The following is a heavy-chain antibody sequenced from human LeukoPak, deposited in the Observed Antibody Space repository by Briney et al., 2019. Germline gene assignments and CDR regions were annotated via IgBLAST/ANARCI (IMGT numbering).Heavy chain of an antibody. CDR3: ARARSAAIGYYDFWSGYYPNFDY. CDR2: INHSGST. Sequence: SETLSLTCAVYGGSFSGYYWSGIRHPPGKGLEWIGEINHSGSTNYNPPLKSRVTISVDTSKNQFSLKLSSVTAAATAVYYCARARSAAIGYYDFWSGYYPNFDYWGQGTLVTVSS. V-gene: IGHV4-34*01. D-gene: IGHD3-3*01. J-gene: IGHJ4*02. CDR1: GGSFSGYY.